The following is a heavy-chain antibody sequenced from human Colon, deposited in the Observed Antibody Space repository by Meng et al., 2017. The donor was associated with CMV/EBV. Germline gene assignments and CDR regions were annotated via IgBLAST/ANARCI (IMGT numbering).Heavy chain of an antibody. CDR2: IKQDGSEK. J-gene: IGHJ6*02. Sequence: GESLKISCAASGFTFSSYWMSWVRQAPGKGLEWVANIKQDGSEKYYVDSVKGRFTISRDNAKNSLYLQMNSLRAEDTAVYYCARVQLSYYDSSGPYRRRGNYYYGMDVWGQGTTVTVSS. CDR1: GFTFSSYW. V-gene: IGHV3-7*01. CDR3: ARVQLSYYDSSGPYRRRGNYYYGMDV. D-gene: IGHD3-22*01.